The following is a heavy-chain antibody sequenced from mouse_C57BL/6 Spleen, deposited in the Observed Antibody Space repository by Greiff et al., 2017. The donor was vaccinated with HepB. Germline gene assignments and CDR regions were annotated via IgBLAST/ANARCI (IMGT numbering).Heavy chain of an antibody. CDR2: ISSGSSTI. CDR3: ANSYAMDY. CDR1: GFTFSDYG. V-gene: IGHV5-17*01. J-gene: IGHJ4*01. Sequence: EVKLVESGGGLVKPGGSLKLSCAASGFTFSDYGMHWVRQAPEKRLEWVAYISSGSSTIYYADTVKGRFTISRDNAKNTLFLQMTSLRSEDTAMYYCANSYAMDYWGQGTSVTVSS.